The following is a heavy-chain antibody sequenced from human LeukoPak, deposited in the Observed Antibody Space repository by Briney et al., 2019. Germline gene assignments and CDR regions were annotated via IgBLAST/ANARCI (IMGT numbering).Heavy chain of an antibody. Sequence: PGGSLRLSCAASGFTFSDYYMSWIRQAPGKGLEWVSYISSSGSTIYYADSVEGRFTISRDNAKNSLYLQMNSLRAEDTAVYYCARALDPARVNWFDPWGQGTLVTVSS. D-gene: IGHD3-10*01. J-gene: IGHJ5*02. CDR2: ISSSGSTI. CDR1: GFTFSDYY. V-gene: IGHV3-11*01. CDR3: ARALDPARVNWFDP.